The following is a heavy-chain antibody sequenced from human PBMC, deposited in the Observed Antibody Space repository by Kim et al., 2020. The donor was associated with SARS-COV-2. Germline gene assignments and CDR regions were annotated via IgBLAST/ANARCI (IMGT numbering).Heavy chain of an antibody. CDR2: YHSSGGS. CDR1: GGSITRDY. V-gene: IGHV4-4*07. Sequence: SETLSLTCSVSGGSITRDYWTWVRQSAGKGLEWLGRYHSSGGSNYSPSLKSRVTMSVDTADNKFSLRLNSVAAADTAVYYCARGSGTPPYFDYWGKGIL. J-gene: IGHJ4*02. CDR3: ARGSGTPPYFDY.